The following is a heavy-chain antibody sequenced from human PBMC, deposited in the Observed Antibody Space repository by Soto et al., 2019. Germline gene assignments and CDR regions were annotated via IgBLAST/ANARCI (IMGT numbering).Heavy chain of an antibody. D-gene: IGHD6-13*01. CDR3: GGYRRGFVDGRPSGWYYGMGV. J-gene: IGHJ6*01. V-gene: IGHV4-34*01. CDR2: INHSGST. CDR1: GGSFSGYY. Sequence: SESLSRTCAADGGSFSGYYWTWIRQPPGKGLEWIGEINHSGSTNYNASLKSRVTISVDTSKKQFSLKLRSVIAADTAVYYCGGYRRGFVDGRPSGWYYGMGVSRQPNTVTASS.